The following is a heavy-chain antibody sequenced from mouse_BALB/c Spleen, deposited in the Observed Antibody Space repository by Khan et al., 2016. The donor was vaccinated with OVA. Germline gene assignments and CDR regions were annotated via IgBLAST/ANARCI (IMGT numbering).Heavy chain of an antibody. V-gene: IGHV1-4*01. CDR1: GYTFTSYT. CDR3: SIGGPYHGICGAWFAD. Sequence: QVRLQQSGAELARPGASVKMSCKASGYTFTSYTIHWVKQRPGQGLEWIGYINPSNIYTNYNQKFRDKATLTADKSSSTAYIQLSSLTSEDSAVYYCSIGGPYHGICGAWFADWGQGTLVTVSA. D-gene: IGHD2-10*01. CDR2: INPSNIYT. J-gene: IGHJ3*01.